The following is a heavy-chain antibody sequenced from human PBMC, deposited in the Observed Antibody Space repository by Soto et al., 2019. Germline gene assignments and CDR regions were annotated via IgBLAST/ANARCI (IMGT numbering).Heavy chain of an antibody. V-gene: IGHV1-18*01. CDR2: VNTYNGNP. J-gene: IGHJ5*01. Sequence: QVQLVQSGGELKKPGASVKVTCKASGYTFTNYAISWGRQAHGRGLEWMGWVNTYNGNPNYAQIFQGRVTMTTDTSTGTAYMELRSLKSDDSSIYYCARDSQYSTSWQRFDSWGHGTLVTVSS. CDR3: ARDSQYSTSWQRFDS. D-gene: IGHD6-13*01. CDR1: GYTFTNYA.